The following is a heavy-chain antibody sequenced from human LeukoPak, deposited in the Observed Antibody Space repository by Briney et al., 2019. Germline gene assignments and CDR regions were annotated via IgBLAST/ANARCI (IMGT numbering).Heavy chain of an antibody. J-gene: IGHJ4*02. CDR3: VSFYETY. CDR1: GFTFSSYS. V-gene: IGHV3-21*01. D-gene: IGHD2/OR15-2a*01. Sequence: GSLRLSCAASGFTFSSYSMNWIRQAPGKGLEWVSSISSSSSYIYYADSVKGRLTISRDNAKNSLYLQMNSLRAEDTAVYYCVSFYETYWGRGTLVTVSS. CDR2: ISSSSSYI.